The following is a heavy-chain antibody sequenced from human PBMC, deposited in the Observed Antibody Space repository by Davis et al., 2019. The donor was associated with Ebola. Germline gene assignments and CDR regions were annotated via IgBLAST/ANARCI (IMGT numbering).Heavy chain of an antibody. Sequence: GESLKISCAASGFTFSNAWMSWVRQAPGKGLEWVAVIWYDGSNKYYADSVKGRFTISRDNSKNTLYLQMNSLRAEDTAVYYCARAEGYYYYYYMDVWGKGTTVTVSS. CDR3: ARAEGYYYYYYMDV. J-gene: IGHJ6*03. CDR1: GFTFSNAW. CDR2: IWYDGSNK. V-gene: IGHV3-33*08.